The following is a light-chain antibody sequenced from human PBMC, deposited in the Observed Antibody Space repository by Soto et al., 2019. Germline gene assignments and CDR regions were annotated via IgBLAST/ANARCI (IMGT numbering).Light chain of an antibody. CDR2: SAS. Sequence: EIVMTQSPATLSVSPGERATLSCRASQSISSDLAWYQQKPGQSPRLLIYSASTRADDIPARFSGSGSETEFTLTISSLQSEDFAVYYCQQYSNWPPYTFGPGTRLEIK. CDR3: QQYSNWPPYT. V-gene: IGKV3-15*01. J-gene: IGKJ2*01. CDR1: QSISSD.